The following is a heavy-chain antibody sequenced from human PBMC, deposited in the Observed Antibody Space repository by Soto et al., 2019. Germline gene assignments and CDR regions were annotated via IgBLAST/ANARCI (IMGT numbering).Heavy chain of an antibody. D-gene: IGHD3-22*01. CDR2: ISYDGSNK. J-gene: IGHJ4*02. Sequence: GGSLRLSCAASGFTFSSYAMHWVRQAPGKGLEWVAVISYDGSNKYYADSVKGRFTISRDNSKNTLYLQMYSLRAEDTAVYYCARDLLSYYYDSSGYYSWGQGTLVTVSS. CDR3: ARDLLSYYYDSSGYYS. V-gene: IGHV3-30-3*01. CDR1: GFTFSSYA.